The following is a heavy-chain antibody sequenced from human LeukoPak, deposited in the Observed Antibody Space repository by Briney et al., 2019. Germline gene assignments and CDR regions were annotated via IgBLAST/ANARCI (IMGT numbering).Heavy chain of an antibody. Sequence: ASVKVSCKASGGTFSSYAISWVRQPPGQGLEWMGMINPSGGGTSYAQKFQGRVTMTRDTSTRTVYMEVSSLKPEDTAVYYCARQGAYSSAIGMGYWGQGTLVTVSS. D-gene: IGHD3-22*01. CDR2: INPSGGGT. CDR1: GGTFSSYA. V-gene: IGHV1-46*01. CDR3: ARQGAYSSAIGMGY. J-gene: IGHJ4*02.